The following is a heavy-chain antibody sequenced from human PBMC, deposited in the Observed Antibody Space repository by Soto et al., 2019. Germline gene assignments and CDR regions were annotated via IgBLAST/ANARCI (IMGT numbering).Heavy chain of an antibody. D-gene: IGHD3-10*01. Sequence: PGGSLRLSCAASGFTFSSYGMHWVRQAPGKGLEWVAVISYDGSNKYYADSVKGRFTISRDNSKNTLYLQMNSLRAEDTAVYYCAKDPPNTIRGVIEYYFDYWGQGTLVTVSS. J-gene: IGHJ4*02. V-gene: IGHV3-30*18. CDR1: GFTFSSYG. CDR2: ISYDGSNK. CDR3: AKDPPNTIRGVIEYYFDY.